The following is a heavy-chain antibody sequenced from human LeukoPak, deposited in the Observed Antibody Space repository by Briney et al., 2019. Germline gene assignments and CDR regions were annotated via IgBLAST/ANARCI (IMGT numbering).Heavy chain of an antibody. Sequence: KPSETLSLTCTVSGGSISSYYWSRIRQPPGKGLEWIGYIYYSGSTNYNPSLKSRVTISVDTSKNQFSLKLSSVTAADTAVYYCARVPVGTWFDPWGQGTLVTVSS. CDR2: IYYSGST. CDR3: ARVPVGTWFDP. CDR1: GGSISSYY. V-gene: IGHV4-59*01. J-gene: IGHJ5*02. D-gene: IGHD7-27*01.